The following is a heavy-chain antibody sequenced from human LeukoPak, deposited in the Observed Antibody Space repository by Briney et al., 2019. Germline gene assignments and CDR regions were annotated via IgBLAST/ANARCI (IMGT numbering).Heavy chain of an antibody. CDR2: INHSGST. CDR1: GGSFSGYY. CDR3: TRPYYYYMDV. Sequence: SETLSLTCAVYGGSFSGYYWSWIRQPPGKGLGWIGEINHSGSTNYNPSLKSRVTISVDTSKNQFSLKLSSVTAADTAVYYCTRPYYYYMDVWGKGTTVTVSS. J-gene: IGHJ6*03. V-gene: IGHV4-34*01.